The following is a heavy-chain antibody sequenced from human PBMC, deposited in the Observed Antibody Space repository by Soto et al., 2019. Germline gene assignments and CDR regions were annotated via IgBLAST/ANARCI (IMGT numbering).Heavy chain of an antibody. CDR3: ARGLLVRGVLYYYYYIDV. CDR2: MNPNSGNT. Sequence: ASVKVSCKASGYTFTSYDINWVRQATGQGLEWMGWMNPNSGNTGYAQKFQGRVTMTRNTSISTAYMELSSLGSEDTAVYYCARGLLVRGVLYYYYYIDVWGKGTTVTVSS. CDR1: GYTFTSYD. D-gene: IGHD3-10*01. J-gene: IGHJ6*03. V-gene: IGHV1-8*01.